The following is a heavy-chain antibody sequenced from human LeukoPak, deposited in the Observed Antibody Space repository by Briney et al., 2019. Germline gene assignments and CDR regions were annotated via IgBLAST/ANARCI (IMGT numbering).Heavy chain of an antibody. Sequence: ASVKVSCKASGYTFTSYGISWVRQAPGQGLEWMGWISAYNGNTNYAQKLQGRVTMTTDTSTSTAYMELRGLRSDDTAVYYCARDRVYRYGYWSDAFDIWGQGTMVTVSS. D-gene: IGHD5-18*01. J-gene: IGHJ3*02. CDR1: GYTFTSYG. CDR3: ARDRVYRYGYWSDAFDI. CDR2: ISAYNGNT. V-gene: IGHV1-18*01.